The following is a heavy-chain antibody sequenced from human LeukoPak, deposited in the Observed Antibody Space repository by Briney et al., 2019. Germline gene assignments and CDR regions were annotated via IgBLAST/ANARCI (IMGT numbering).Heavy chain of an antibody. CDR3: GRRRGHSDPTLDY. V-gene: IGHV3-48*03. CDR2: ISSSGSTI. Sequence: GGSLRLSCAASGFTFSSYEMNWVRQAPGKGLEWVSYISSSGSTIYYADSVKGRFTISRDNAKNSLYLQMNSLRAEDTAVYYCGRRRGHSDPTLDYWGQGTLVTVSS. CDR1: GFTFSSYE. D-gene: IGHD2-21*02. J-gene: IGHJ4*02.